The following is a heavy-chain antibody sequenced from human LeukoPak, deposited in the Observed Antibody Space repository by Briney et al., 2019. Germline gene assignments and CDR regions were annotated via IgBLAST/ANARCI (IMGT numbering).Heavy chain of an antibody. CDR1: GFTFSDYY. V-gene: IGHV3-11*04. Sequence: HPGGSLRLSCAASGFTFSDYYMSWIRQAPGKGLEWVSYISSSGSTIYYADSVKGRFTISRDNAKNSLYLQMNSLRAEDTAVYYCARDSYNWNDVYYFDYWGQGTLVTVSS. D-gene: IGHD1-20*01. CDR3: ARDSYNWNDVYYFDY. J-gene: IGHJ4*02. CDR2: ISSSGSTI.